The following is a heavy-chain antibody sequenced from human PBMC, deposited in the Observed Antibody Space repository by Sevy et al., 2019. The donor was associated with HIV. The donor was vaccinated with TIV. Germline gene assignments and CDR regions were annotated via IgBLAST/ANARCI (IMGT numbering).Heavy chain of an antibody. CDR1: GGSFSGYY. Sequence: SETLSLTCAVYGGSFSGYYWSWIRQPPGKGLEWIGEINHSGSTNYNPSLKSRVTISVDTSKNQFSLKLSSVTAADTAVYYCARSGSIVGASDWHYMDVWGKGTTVTVSS. V-gene: IGHV4-34*01. D-gene: IGHD1-26*01. CDR3: ARSGSIVGASDWHYMDV. CDR2: INHSGST. J-gene: IGHJ6*03.